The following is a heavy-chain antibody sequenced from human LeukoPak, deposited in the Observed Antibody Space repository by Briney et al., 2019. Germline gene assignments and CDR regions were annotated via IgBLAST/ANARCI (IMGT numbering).Heavy chain of an antibody. CDR1: GFTFSSYE. Sequence: GGSLRLSCAASGFTFSSYEMNWVRQAPGKGLEWVSYISSSGSTIYYADSVKGRFTISRDNAKNFLYLQMNTLRAEDTAVYYCARAQSTMYDYWGRGTLVTVSS. V-gene: IGHV3-48*03. CDR2: ISSSGSTI. D-gene: IGHD5/OR15-5a*01. CDR3: ARAQSTMYDY. J-gene: IGHJ4*02.